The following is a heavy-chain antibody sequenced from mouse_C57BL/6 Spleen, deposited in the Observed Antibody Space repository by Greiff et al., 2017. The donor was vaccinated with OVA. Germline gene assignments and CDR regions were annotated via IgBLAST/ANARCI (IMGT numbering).Heavy chain of an antibody. V-gene: IGHV7-3*01. CDR1: GFTFTDYY. CDR2: IRNKANGYTT. J-gene: IGHJ1*03. D-gene: IGHD1-1*01. CDR3: ARRSSYRYCDV. Sequence: EVKLVESGGGLVQPGGSLSLSCAASGFTFTDYYMSWVRQPPGKALEWLGFIRNKANGYTTEYSASVKGRFTISRDNSQSILYLQMNALRAEDSATYYCARRSSYRYCDVWGTGTTVTVSS.